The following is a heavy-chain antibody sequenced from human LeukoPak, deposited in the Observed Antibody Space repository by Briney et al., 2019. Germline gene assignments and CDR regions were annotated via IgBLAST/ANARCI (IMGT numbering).Heavy chain of an antibody. CDR2: ISSGATTL. D-gene: IGHD3-22*01. J-gene: IGHJ4*02. CDR3: ARVRGSFDTSGYSPPSYFDD. Sequence: GGSLRLSCTASGFPSIDFYMGWIRRSPGKGLEWLSYISSGATTLFYADSVKGRFTISRDNAKKSLYLQMNALGVEDTAIYYCARVRGSFDTSGYSPPSYFDDWGEGTLVTVSS. V-gene: IGHV3-11*04. CDR1: GFPSIDFY.